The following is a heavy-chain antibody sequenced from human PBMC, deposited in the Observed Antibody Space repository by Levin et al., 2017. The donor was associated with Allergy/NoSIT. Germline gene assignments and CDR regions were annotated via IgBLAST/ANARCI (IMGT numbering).Heavy chain of an antibody. CDR3: AIRYGSGTYYQGNNY. V-gene: IGHV3-11*03. D-gene: IGHD3-10*01. Sequence: GGSLRLSCAASGFTFSDYYMSWIRQAPGKGLEWISYIITSGTHTSYADSVKGRFTISRDNANNLVFLQMNSLRAEDTAVYYCAIRYGSGTYYQGNNYWGQGTLVTVSS. CDR2: IITSGTHT. J-gene: IGHJ4*02. CDR1: GFTFSDYY.